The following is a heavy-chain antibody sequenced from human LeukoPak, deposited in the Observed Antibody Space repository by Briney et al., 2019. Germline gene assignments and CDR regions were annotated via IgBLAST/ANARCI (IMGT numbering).Heavy chain of an antibody. D-gene: IGHD6-19*01. Sequence: PSETLSLTCTVSGYSISSGYYWGWIRQPPGKGLEWIGYIYYSGSTSYNPSLKSRVTISVDTSKNQFSLKLTSVTAADTAVYYCARTAVAGLFFDYWGQGTLVTVSS. J-gene: IGHJ4*02. CDR1: GYSISSGYY. V-gene: IGHV4-38-2*02. CDR3: ARTAVAGLFFDY. CDR2: IYYSGST.